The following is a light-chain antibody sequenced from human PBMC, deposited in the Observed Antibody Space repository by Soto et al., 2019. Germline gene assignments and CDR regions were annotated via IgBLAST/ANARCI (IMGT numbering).Light chain of an antibody. V-gene: IGLV2-8*01. CDR1: SSDVGGYNY. CDR3: SSYAGSDNLGV. Sequence: QSALTQPPSASGSPGQSVTISCTGTSSDVGGYNYVSWYQQHPDKAPRLMIYEVTKRPSGVPDRFSGSKSGNTASLTVSGLQAEDEADYYCSSYAGSDNLGVFGTGTKDTVL. CDR2: EVT. J-gene: IGLJ1*01.